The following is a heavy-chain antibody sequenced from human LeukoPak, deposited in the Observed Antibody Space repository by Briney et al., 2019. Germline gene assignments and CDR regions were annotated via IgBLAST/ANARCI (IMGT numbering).Heavy chain of an antibody. Sequence: KDGESLKISCKGSGYSFTSYWIGWVRQMPGKGLEWMGIIYPGDFNTRYSPSFQGQVTISADKSISTAYLQWSSLKASDTAMYYCGAASDSSSPDFDYWGQGTLVTVSS. CDR3: GAASDSSSPDFDY. D-gene: IGHD6-6*01. J-gene: IGHJ4*02. CDR2: IYPGDFNT. V-gene: IGHV5-51*01. CDR1: GYSFTSYW.